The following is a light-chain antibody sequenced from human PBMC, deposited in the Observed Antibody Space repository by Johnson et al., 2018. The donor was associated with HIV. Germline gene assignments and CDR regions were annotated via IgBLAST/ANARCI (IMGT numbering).Light chain of an antibody. CDR1: SSNIGNKY. Sequence: QSVLTQPPSVSAAPGQKVTISCSGSSSNIGNKYVSWYQQLPGTAPKLLIFKNNERPSGIPDRFSGSKSGTSATLGITGLQTGDEADYYCETWGTGLSAGGVFGTGTKVTVL. V-gene: IGLV1-51*02. CDR3: ETWGTGLSAGGV. J-gene: IGLJ1*01. CDR2: KNN.